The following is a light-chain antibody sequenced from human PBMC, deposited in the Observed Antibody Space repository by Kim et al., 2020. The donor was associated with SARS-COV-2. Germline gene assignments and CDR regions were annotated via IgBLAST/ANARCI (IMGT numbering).Light chain of an antibody. CDR2: GTN. CDR1: SLRKDY. V-gene: IGLV3-19*01. CDR3: NSRDTSHFVI. Sequence: SSELTQDPAVSVALGQTVRITCQGDSLRKDYATWYQQKPGQAPVLLISGTNNRPAGIPDRFSGSSSGNTASLTIAGAQAEDEADYYCNSRDTSHFVIFGGGTQLTVL. J-gene: IGLJ2*01.